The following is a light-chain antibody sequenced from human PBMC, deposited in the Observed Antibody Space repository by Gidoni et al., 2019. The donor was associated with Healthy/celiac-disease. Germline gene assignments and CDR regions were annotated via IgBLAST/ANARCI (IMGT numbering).Light chain of an antibody. CDR1: QSVSSN. J-gene: IGKJ1*01. Sequence: EIVMTQSPATLSVSPGERATLSCRASQSVSSNLAWYQQKPGQAPRLLIYGASTRATGIPARFSGSGSGTEFTINISSLQSEDFAVYYCQQYNNWPPPTFGQGTKVEIK. V-gene: IGKV3-15*01. CDR2: GAS. CDR3: QQYNNWPPPT.